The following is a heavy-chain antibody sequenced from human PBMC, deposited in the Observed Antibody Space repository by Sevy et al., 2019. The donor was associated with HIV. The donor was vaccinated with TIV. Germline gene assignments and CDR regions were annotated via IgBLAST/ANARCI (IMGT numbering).Heavy chain of an antibody. CDR2: ISYDGVYL. CDR3: ARDHNMAAAGLVT. J-gene: IGHJ5*02. CDR1: GFSFSTSA. Sequence: GGSLRLSCAASGFSFSTSAMHWVRQAPGKGLEWLACISYDGVYLHYPDSLRGRFTISRDNSKNTLYLQINSLRAEDTAVYYCARDHNMAAAGLVTWGQGTHVTVSS. V-gene: IGHV3-30-3*01. D-gene: IGHD6-13*01.